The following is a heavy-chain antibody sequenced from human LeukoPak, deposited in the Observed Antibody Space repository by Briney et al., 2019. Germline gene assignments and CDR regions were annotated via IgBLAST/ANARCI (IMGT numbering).Heavy chain of an antibody. CDR3: ARGDYYYYYGMDV. CDR2: IYYSGST. V-gene: IGHV4-61*01. D-gene: IGHD2-21*02. CDR1: GGSVSSGSYY. J-gene: IGHJ6*02. Sequence: PSETLSLTCTVSGGSVSSGSYYWSWIRQPPGKGLEWIGYIYYSGSTNYNPSLKSRVTISVDTSKNQFSLKLSSVTAADTAVYYCARGDYYYYYGMDVWGQGTTVTVSS.